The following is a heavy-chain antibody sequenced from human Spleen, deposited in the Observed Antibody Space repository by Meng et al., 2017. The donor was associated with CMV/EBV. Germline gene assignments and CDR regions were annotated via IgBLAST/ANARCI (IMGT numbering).Heavy chain of an antibody. CDR2: TRYDGIKK. CDR3: ARDNLGNGMDV. CDR1: GFTFSSYN. J-gene: IGHJ6*02. D-gene: IGHD3-16*01. Sequence: GGSLRLSCVASGFTFSSYNMHWVRQAPGKGLEWVAFTRYDGIKKYYIDSVEGRFTVSRDNAKNSLYLQMSSLRGEDTAVYYCARDNLGNGMDVWGQGTTVTVSS. V-gene: IGHV3-30*02.